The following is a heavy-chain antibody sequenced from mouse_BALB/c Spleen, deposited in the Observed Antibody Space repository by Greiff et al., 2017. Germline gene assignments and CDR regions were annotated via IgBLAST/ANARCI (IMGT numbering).Heavy chain of an antibody. V-gene: IGHV2-6-4*01. D-gene: IGHD2-1*01. CDR1: GFSLSSYS. CDR2: ICGGGST. CDR3: ARKGNYTALDY. Sequence: VQLQQSGPGLVAPSQCLSITCTVSGFSLSSYSVHWVRQPPGKGLEWLGMICGGGSTAYNSAINSRLSISNDNSKSQFLLKRNSLQTDDTAMYYGARKGNYTALDYWGQGTSVTVSS. J-gene: IGHJ4*01.